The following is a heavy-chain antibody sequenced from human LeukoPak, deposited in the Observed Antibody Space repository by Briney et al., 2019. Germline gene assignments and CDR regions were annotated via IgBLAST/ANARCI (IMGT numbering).Heavy chain of an antibody. CDR1: GFTFDDYA. Sequence: GGSLRLSCAASGFTFDDYAMHWVRQAPGKGLEWVSGISWNSGSIGYADSVKGRFTISRDNAKNSLYLQMNSLRAEDTALYYCATLPTIDAFDIWGQGTMVAVSS. CDR3: ATLPTIDAFDI. CDR2: ISWNSGSI. J-gene: IGHJ3*02. V-gene: IGHV3-9*01.